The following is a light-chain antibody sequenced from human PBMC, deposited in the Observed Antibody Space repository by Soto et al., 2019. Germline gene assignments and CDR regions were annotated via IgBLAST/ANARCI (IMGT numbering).Light chain of an antibody. Sequence: DLQLAQSPSTLSASVGDRVTITCRASRSLGHYLAWYQQKPGRAPNLLIYDASSLENGVPSRFSGSYSGTEFTLTITSLQPGDFATYYCQQYNDNSPWTFGQGTKVELK. J-gene: IGKJ1*01. CDR1: RSLGHY. V-gene: IGKV1-5*01. CDR2: DAS. CDR3: QQYNDNSPWT.